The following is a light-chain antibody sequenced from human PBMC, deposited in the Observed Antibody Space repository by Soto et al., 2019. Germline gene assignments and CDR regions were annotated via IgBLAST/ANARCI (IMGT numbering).Light chain of an antibody. CDR1: SSNIGAGYD. CDR2: GNS. Sequence: QSVLTQPPSVSGAPGQRLTISCTGSSSNIGAGYDVHWYQHLPGTAPKLLIYGNSNRPSGVPDRFSGSKSGTAASLAITGLQAEDEADYYCQSYDSSLSVLYVFGTGTKLTV. CDR3: QSYDSSLSVLYV. V-gene: IGLV1-40*01. J-gene: IGLJ1*01.